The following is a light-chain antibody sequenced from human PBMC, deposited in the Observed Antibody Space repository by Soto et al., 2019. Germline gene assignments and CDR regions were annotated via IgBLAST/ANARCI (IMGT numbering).Light chain of an antibody. CDR2: DAS. CDR3: QQRINWPMT. CDR1: QSVIKY. Sequence: EIVLTQSPATLSLSPGERATLSCRAGQSVIKYLAWYQQKPGQAPRLLIYDASNRATGIPARFSGGGSGSDFTLTISCLEPEDFAVYYCQQRINWPMTFGQGPRVEI. J-gene: IGKJ1*01. V-gene: IGKV3-11*01.